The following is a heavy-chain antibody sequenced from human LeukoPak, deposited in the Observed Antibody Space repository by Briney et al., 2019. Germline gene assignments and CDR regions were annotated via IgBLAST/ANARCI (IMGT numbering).Heavy chain of an antibody. CDR3: ARDPHLLYDYVWGSYRYYFDP. CDR2: INPNSGGT. CDR1: GYTFTGYY. V-gene: IGHV1-2*02. J-gene: IGHJ5*02. Sequence: ASVKVSCKASGYTFTGYYMHWVRQAPGQGLEWMGWINPNSGGTNYAQKFQGRVTMTRDTSISTAYMELSRLRSDDTAVYYCARDPHLLYDYVWGSYRYYFDPWGQGTLVTVSS. D-gene: IGHD3-16*02.